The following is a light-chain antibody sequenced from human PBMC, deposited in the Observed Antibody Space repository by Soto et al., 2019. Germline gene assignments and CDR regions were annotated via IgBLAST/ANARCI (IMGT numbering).Light chain of an antibody. CDR2: AAS. J-gene: IGKJ3*01. Sequence: AIQMTQSPSSLSASVGDRVTITCRASQGIRSDLGWYQQKPGKAPELLIFAASSLQSGVPSRFSGSGSGTDFTLTISSLQPEDFGTYYCLQGNNYPFTFGPGTKVDSK. CDR3: LQGNNYPFT. V-gene: IGKV1-6*01. CDR1: QGIRSD.